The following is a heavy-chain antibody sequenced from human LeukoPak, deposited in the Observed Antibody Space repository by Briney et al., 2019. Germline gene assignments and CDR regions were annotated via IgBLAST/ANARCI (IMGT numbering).Heavy chain of an antibody. CDR2: INSDGSST. D-gene: IGHD4-17*01. Sequence: GGSLRLSCAASGFTFSSYWMHWVRHAPGKGLVWVSRINSDGSSTSYADSVKGRFTISRDNAKNTLYLQMNSLRAEDTAVYYCARDPFYGDADFDYWGQGTLVTVSS. CDR1: GFTFSSYW. V-gene: IGHV3-74*01. CDR3: ARDPFYGDADFDY. J-gene: IGHJ4*02.